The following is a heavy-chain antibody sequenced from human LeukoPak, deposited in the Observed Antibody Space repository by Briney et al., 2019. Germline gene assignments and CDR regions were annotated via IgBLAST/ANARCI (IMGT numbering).Heavy chain of an antibody. Sequence: GGSLRLSCAASRFTFSNFGMSWVRQAPGKGLEWVSAISGSGGSTYYADSVKGRFTISRDNSKNTLYLQMNSLRAEDTAVYYCASSGGHSSGYLDYWGQGTLVTVSS. V-gene: IGHV3-23*01. CDR1: RFTFSNFG. D-gene: IGHD3-22*01. J-gene: IGHJ4*02. CDR3: ASSGGHSSGYLDY. CDR2: ISGSGGST.